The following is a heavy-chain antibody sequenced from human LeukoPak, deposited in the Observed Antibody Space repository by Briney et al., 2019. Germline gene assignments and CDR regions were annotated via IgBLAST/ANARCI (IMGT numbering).Heavy chain of an antibody. CDR3: ARPRYGDYHYYYYMDV. V-gene: IGHV4-4*07. Sequence: ASETLSLTCTVSGGSISSYYWNWIRQPAGKGLEWIGHIYSSGSTNYNPSLKSRVTMSVDTSKNQFSLNLSSVTAADTAVYYCARPRYGDYHYYYYMDVWGKGTTVTISS. CDR2: IYSSGST. D-gene: IGHD4-17*01. CDR1: GGSISSYY. J-gene: IGHJ6*03.